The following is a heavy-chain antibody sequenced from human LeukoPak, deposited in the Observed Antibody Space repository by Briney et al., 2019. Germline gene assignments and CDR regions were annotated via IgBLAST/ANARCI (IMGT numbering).Heavy chain of an antibody. V-gene: IGHV4-31*03. Sequence: SQTLSLTCTVSGDSISSGNYYWSWFCQHPGKGLEWIGLIYYSGTTYYNPSLKSRVSISVDASKKQFSLKLSSVTAADTAVYYCARYYYDNNGPSASAYFDYWGQGTLVTVSS. D-gene: IGHD3-22*01. J-gene: IGHJ4*02. CDR1: GDSISSGNYY. CDR2: IYYSGTT. CDR3: ARYYYDNNGPSASAYFDY.